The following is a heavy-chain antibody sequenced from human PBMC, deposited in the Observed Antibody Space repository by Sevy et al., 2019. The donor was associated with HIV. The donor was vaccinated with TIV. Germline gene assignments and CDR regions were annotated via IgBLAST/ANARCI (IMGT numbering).Heavy chain of an antibody. CDR2: IFSSGST. CDR3: VSFFWSFRSGWSYLDY. D-gene: IGHD6-19*01. CDR1: GFTVNDKY. Sequence: GGSLRLSCAISGFTVNDKYIIWVRQAPGKGLEWVSVIFSSGSTYYADSAKGRFTTSRANSKNTMYLQMNSVRAEDTVFYYCVSFFWSFRSGWSYLDYWGQGTLVTVSS. V-gene: IGHV3-66*02. J-gene: IGHJ4*02.